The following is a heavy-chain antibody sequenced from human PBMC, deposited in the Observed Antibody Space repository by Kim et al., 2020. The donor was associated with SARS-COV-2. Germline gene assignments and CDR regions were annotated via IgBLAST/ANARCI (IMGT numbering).Heavy chain of an antibody. D-gene: IGHD6-19*01. J-gene: IGHJ6*02. CDR3: ASSRLLAGHNYYYYYGMDV. CDR1: GDTVTSYD. Sequence: ASVKVSCKASGDTVTSYDMNWVRQAPGQGLEWIGWINTNTGNPTYAQGFTGRFIFSLDTSVSTAYLQISSLKAEDTDVYYCASSRLLAGHNYYYYYGMDVWGQGTTVTVSS. V-gene: IGHV7-4-1*02. CDR2: INTNTGNP.